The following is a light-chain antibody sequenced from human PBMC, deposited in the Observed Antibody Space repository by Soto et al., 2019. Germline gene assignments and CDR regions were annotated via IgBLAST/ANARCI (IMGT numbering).Light chain of an antibody. CDR3: AAWDDSLSGRV. CDR2: RNN. Sequence: QSVLTHPPSASGTPGHRVTISCSGSSSNIGSNYVYWYQQLPGTAPKLLIYRNNQRPSGVPDRFSGSKSGTSASLAISGLRSEDEADYYCAAWDDSLSGRVFGTGTKVTVL. J-gene: IGLJ1*01. V-gene: IGLV1-47*01. CDR1: SSNIGSNY.